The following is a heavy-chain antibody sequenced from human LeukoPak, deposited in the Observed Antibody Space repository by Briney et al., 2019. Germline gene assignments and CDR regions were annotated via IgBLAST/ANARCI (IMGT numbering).Heavy chain of an antibody. J-gene: IGHJ4*02. D-gene: IGHD3-22*01. CDR3: ARVTYDSSGYFDY. CDR1: GYTFTGYY. CDR2: INPNSGGT. V-gene: IGHV1-2*02. Sequence: GASVKVSCKASGYTFTGYYMHWVRQAPGQGLEWMGWINPNSGGTNYAQKFQGRVTMTRDTSISTAYMELSRLRSDDTAVYYCARVTYDSSGYFDYWGQGTLVTVS.